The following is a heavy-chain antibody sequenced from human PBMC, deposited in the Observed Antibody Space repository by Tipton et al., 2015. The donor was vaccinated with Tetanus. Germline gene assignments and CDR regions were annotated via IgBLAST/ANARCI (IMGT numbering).Heavy chain of an antibody. V-gene: IGHV4-59*01. CDR2: LYFSGNT. CDR3: ARAGEGGYDATMGFYYYYMDV. D-gene: IGHD5-12*01. Sequence: TLSLTCTVSGASISTYSWTWIRQSPGKGLEWIAYLYFSGNTNYNPSFKTRVTMSPDTSKNQVSLRLNSVTAADTAVYYCARAGEGGYDATMGFYYYYMDVWGKGTTVTVSS. CDR1: GASISTYS. J-gene: IGHJ6*03.